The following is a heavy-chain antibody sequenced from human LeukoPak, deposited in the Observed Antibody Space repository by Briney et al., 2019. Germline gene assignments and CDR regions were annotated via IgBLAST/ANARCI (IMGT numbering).Heavy chain of an antibody. J-gene: IGHJ4*02. V-gene: IGHV3-23*01. CDR3: AKDLNNNGRGFDY. CDR2: ISGSGGST. D-gene: IGHD1-14*01. Sequence: GGSLRLSCAASGFTFSSYAMSWVRQAPGKGLEWVSAISGSGGSTYYADSVKGRFTISRDNSKNTLYLQMDRLRADDTAVYYCAKDLNNNGRGFDYWGQGTLVTVSS. CDR1: GFTFSSYA.